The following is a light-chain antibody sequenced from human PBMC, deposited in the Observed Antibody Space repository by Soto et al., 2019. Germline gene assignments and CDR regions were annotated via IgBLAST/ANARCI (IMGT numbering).Light chain of an antibody. CDR2: GAS. V-gene: IGKV3-15*01. CDR3: QQYGSSPWT. J-gene: IGKJ1*01. CDR1: QSVSSN. Sequence: EIVMTQSPATLSVSPGERATLSCRAGQSVSSNLAWYQQKPGQAPTLLIYGASARATGIPVRFSGSRSGTEFTLTISRLEPEDFAVYYCQQYGSSPWTFGQGTKVEIK.